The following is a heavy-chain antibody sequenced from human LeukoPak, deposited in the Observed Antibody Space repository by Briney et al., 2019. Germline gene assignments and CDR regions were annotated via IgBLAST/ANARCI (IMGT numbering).Heavy chain of an antibody. V-gene: IGHV4-61*01. CDR2: IYYSGST. D-gene: IGHD3-9*01. Sequence: PSETLSLTCTVSGGSVSSGSYYWSWIRQPPGKGLEWIGYIYYSGSTNYNPSLKSRVTISVDTSKNQFPLKLSSVTAADTAVYYCVRGTYYDILTGYFFDYWGQGTLVTVSS. CDR3: VRGTYYDILTGYFFDY. CDR1: GGSVSSGSYY. J-gene: IGHJ4*02.